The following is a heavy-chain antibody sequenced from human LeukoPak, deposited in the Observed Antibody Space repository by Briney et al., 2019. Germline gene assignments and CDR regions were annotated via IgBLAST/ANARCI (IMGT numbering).Heavy chain of an antibody. J-gene: IGHJ3*02. CDR1: EFTFSSYA. CDR3: ARYCSGGSCYSGAFDI. D-gene: IGHD2-15*01. Sequence: PGGSLRLSCAASEFTFSSYAMSWVRQAPGRGLEWVSAISGSGGSTYYADSVKGRFTISRDNSKNTLYLQMNSLRAEDTAVYYCARYCSGGSCYSGAFDIWGQGTMVTVSS. V-gene: IGHV3-23*01. CDR2: ISGSGGST.